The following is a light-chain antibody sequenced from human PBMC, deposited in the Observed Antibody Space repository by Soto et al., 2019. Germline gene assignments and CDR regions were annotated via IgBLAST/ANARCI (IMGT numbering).Light chain of an antibody. J-gene: IGKJ2*01. V-gene: IGKV3-11*01. Sequence: ETVLTQSPAPLSLSPGERATLSCRASQSVHTYLAWYQQKAGQAPRLLIYDASNRATGIPARCSGSGSGTDFTLTISSLEPEDCAVYYCQQRSNWPPYTFGQGTKLEIK. CDR1: QSVHTY. CDR3: QQRSNWPPYT. CDR2: DAS.